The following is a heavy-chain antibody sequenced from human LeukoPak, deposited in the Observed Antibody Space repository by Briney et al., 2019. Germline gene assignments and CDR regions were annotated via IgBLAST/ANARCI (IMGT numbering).Heavy chain of an antibody. CDR2: INSDGSST. CDR1: GFTFSSYW. J-gene: IGHJ4*02. V-gene: IGHV3-74*01. Sequence: GGSLRLSCAASGFTFSSYWMHWVRQAPGKGLVWVSRINSDGSSTNYADSVKGRFTISRDNAKNTLYLQMNSLRAEDTAVYNCVRFSGSGSRLFDYWGQGTLVTVSS. D-gene: IGHD3-10*01. CDR3: VRFSGSGSRLFDY.